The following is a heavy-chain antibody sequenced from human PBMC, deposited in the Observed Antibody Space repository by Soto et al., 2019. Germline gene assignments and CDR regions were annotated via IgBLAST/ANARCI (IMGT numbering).Heavy chain of an antibody. V-gene: IGHV1-69*02. CDR1: GDTFSFYS. CDR3: ATSYGSGYRAFDY. CDR2: VNPILSLS. Sequence: QVQLVQSGAAVKRPGSSVKVSSKGSGDTFSFYSINWVRQAPGLGLEWMGRVNPILSLSNYAQRFQGRVTMTADKSTSTAYMVISSLRSEDTAIYYCATSYGSGYRAFDYWGQGAQVIVSS. J-gene: IGHJ4*02. D-gene: IGHD3-10*01.